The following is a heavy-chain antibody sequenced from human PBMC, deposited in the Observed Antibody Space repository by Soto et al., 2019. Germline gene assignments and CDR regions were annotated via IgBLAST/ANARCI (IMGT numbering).Heavy chain of an antibody. CDR2: IRSKAYGGTT. CDR1: GFTFGDYA. V-gene: IGHV3-49*03. CDR3: TRAHRDFWSGYYTFDP. J-gene: IGHJ5*02. Sequence: PGGSLRLSCTASGFTFGDYAMSWFRQAPGKGLEWVGFIRSKAYGGTTEYAASVKGRFTISRDDSKSIAYLQMNSLETEDTAVYYCTRAHRDFWSGYYTFDPWGQGTLVTVSS. D-gene: IGHD3-3*01.